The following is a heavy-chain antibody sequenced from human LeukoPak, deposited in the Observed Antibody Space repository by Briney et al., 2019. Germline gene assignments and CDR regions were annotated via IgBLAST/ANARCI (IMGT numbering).Heavy chain of an antibody. D-gene: IGHD4-23*01. CDR3: ARGDYGGKVSQH. V-gene: IGHV1-46*01. CDR2: INPISGST. Sequence: ASVTVSCKASGYTFTSYYMHWVRQAPGQGLEWMGIINPISGSTNYAQKFQGRVTMTRDTSTSTVYMEVSSLRSEDTAVYHCARGDYGGKVSQHWGQGTLVTVSS. J-gene: IGHJ1*01. CDR1: GYTFTSYY.